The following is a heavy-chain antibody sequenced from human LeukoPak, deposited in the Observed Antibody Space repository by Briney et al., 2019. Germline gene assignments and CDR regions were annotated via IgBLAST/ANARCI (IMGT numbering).Heavy chain of an antibody. D-gene: IGHD5-12*01. CDR3: ARDRGGGYDYDFDY. CDR1: GFTFSSYA. Sequence: PGGSLRLSCAASGFTFSSYAMHWVRQAPGKGLEWVAVISYDGSNKYYADSVKGRFTISRDNSKNTLYLQMNSLRAEDTAVYYCARDRGGGYDYDFDYWGQGTLVTVSS. CDR2: ISYDGSNK. J-gene: IGHJ4*02. V-gene: IGHV3-30-3*01.